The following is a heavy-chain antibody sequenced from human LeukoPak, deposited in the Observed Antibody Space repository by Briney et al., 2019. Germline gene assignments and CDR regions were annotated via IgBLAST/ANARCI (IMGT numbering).Heavy chain of an antibody. CDR1: GDSIISYY. CDR3: ARRLASRATGYYFDY. Sequence: SETLSLTCTVSGDSIISYYWSWTRQPAGKGLEWTGRIHASGDTNYNPSLKSRVTMSVDTSKNQFSLRLSSVTAADTAVYYCARRLASRATGYYFDYWGQGTLVTVSS. D-gene: IGHD3-16*01. CDR2: IHASGDT. V-gene: IGHV4-4*07. J-gene: IGHJ4*02.